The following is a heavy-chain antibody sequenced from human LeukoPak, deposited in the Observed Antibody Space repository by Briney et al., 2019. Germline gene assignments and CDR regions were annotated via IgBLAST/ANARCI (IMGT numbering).Heavy chain of an antibody. CDR2: IDAAGDT. Sequence: GRSLRLSCAASGFTFSSYAMHWVRQPSGRGLEWVSAIDAAGDTNYPDSVKGRIAISRENAKNSLYLQMNSLRVGDTAVYYCARRAYGDYGRWYYDLWGRGTLVTVSS. D-gene: IGHD4-17*01. CDR1: GFTFSSYA. V-gene: IGHV3-13*01. J-gene: IGHJ2*01. CDR3: ARRAYGDYGRWYYDL.